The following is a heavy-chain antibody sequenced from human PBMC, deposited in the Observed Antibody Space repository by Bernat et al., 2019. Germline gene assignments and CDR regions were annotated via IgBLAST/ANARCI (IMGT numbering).Heavy chain of an antibody. J-gene: IGHJ5*02. Sequence: EVQLVESGGGVVRPGGSLRLSCAASGFTFDDYGMSWVRQAPGKVLEWVSGINWNGGSTGYATSVKVRFTISRDNAKNSLYMQMNSLRAEDTALYYCARAPYYYGSGSFAWFDPWGQGTLVTVSS. CDR1: GFTFDDYG. V-gene: IGHV3-20*04. CDR2: INWNGGST. D-gene: IGHD3-10*01. CDR3: ARAPYYYGSGSFAWFDP.